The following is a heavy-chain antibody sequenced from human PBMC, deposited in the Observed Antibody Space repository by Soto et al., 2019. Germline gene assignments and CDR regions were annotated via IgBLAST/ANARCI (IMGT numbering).Heavy chain of an antibody. CDR1: GFNISSYG. Sequence: PXGFMRLCCVAAGFNISSYGMHWVRQAPGKGLEWLAVIWYDGSIKYYADSVKGRFTISRDDSKNTLYLQMDSLRVEDSAIYYCPRAFSPGVAGRLFDLWGLGTPVTVSS. CDR2: IWYDGSIK. J-gene: IGHJ4*02. D-gene: IGHD6-19*01. CDR3: PRAFSPGVAGRLFDL. V-gene: IGHV3-33*08.